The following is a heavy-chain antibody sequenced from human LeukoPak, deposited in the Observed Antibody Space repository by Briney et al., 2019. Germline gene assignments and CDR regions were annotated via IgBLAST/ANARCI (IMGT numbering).Heavy chain of an antibody. CDR3: AIGWLVRGGYYFDY. CDR1: GVSISSYY. CDR2: IYTSGST. Sequence: SETLSLTCTVSGVSISSYYWSWIRQPAGKGLEWIGRIYTSGSTNYNPSLQSRVTMSVDTSKNQFSLKLSSVTAADTAVYYCAIGWLVRGGYYFDYWGQGTLVTVSS. D-gene: IGHD6-19*01. J-gene: IGHJ4*02. V-gene: IGHV4-4*07.